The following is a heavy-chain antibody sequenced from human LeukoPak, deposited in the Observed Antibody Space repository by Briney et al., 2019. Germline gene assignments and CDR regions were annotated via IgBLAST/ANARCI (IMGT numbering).Heavy chain of an antibody. Sequence: QAGGSLRLSCGASGFTFSNYEMNWVRQAPGKGLEWLSYISSSGRTMYYADSVKGRFTISRDNAKNSLYLQMNSLRAEDTVVYYCARDRKAAVTYPDYWGQGTLVTVSS. V-gene: IGHV3-48*03. CDR2: ISSSGRTM. D-gene: IGHD4-17*01. J-gene: IGHJ4*02. CDR3: ARDRKAAVTYPDY. CDR1: GFTFSNYE.